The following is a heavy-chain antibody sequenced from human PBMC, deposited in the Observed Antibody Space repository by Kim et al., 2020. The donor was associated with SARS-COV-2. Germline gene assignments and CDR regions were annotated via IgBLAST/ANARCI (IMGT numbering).Heavy chain of an antibody. CDR3: AKSYDYVWGSYRAFDY. V-gene: IGHV3-23*01. J-gene: IGHJ4*02. Sequence: SVKGRSTISRDHSKNTLSLQMNSLRAEDTAVYYCAKSYDYVWGSYRAFDYWGQGTLVTVSS. D-gene: IGHD3-16*02.